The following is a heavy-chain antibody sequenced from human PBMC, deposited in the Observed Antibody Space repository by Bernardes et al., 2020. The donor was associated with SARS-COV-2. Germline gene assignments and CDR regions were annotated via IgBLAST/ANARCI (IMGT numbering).Heavy chain of an antibody. V-gene: IGHV3-15*01. CDR1: GFTFSSAW. J-gene: IGHJ4*02. Sequence: GGSLRLSCAASGFTFSSAWMSWVRQAPGEGLQWVARIRSRADGATTEYAAPVKGRFIISRDDSINTFYLNMNSLKIEDTAVYYCDTDTPAFAPRIDYRGQGTLVTVSS. CDR2: IRSRADGATT. D-gene: IGHD2-15*01. CDR3: DTDTPAFAPRIDY.